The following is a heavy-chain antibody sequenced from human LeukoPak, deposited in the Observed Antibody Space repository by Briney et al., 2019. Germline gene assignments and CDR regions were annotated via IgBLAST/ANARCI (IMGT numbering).Heavy chain of an antibody. J-gene: IGHJ4*02. V-gene: IGHV3-30-3*01. D-gene: IGHD3-22*01. CDR1: GFTFSSYA. Sequence: GRSLRLSCAASGFTFSSYAMHWVSQAPGKGLEWVAVISYDGSNKYYADSVKGRFTISRDNSKNTLYLQMNSLRAEDTAVYYCARDQHDSSGYYTDYWGQGTLVTVSS. CDR2: ISYDGSNK. CDR3: ARDQHDSSGYYTDY.